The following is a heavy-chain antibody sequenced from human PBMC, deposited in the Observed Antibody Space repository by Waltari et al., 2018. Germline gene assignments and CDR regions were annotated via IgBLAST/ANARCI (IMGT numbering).Heavy chain of an antibody. V-gene: IGHV1-69*06. Sequence: QVQLVQSGAEVKKPGSSVKVSCKASGGTFSSYAISWVRQAPGQGLEWMGGIIPICGTTNDEQEVQGRGTITADKSTSTAYMELSSLRSEDTAVYYCARSVYFGVVYAIYYYYMDVWGKGTTVTVSS. CDR3: ARSVYFGVVYAIYYYYMDV. J-gene: IGHJ6*03. D-gene: IGHD3-3*01. CDR2: IIPICGTT. CDR1: GGTFSSYA.